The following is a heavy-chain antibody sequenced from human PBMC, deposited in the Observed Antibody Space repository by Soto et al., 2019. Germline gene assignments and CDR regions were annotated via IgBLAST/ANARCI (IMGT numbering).Heavy chain of an antibody. CDR3: ATSYQLPNTVNFDY. CDR2: FDPEDGET. V-gene: IGHV1-24*01. J-gene: IGHJ4*02. Sequence: ASVKVSCKVSGYTLTELSMHWVRQAPGKGLEWMGGFDPEDGETIYAQKFQGRVTMTEDTSTDTAYMELSSLRSEDTAVYYCATSYQLPNTVNFDYWGQGTLVTVSS. D-gene: IGHD2-2*01. CDR1: GYTLTELS.